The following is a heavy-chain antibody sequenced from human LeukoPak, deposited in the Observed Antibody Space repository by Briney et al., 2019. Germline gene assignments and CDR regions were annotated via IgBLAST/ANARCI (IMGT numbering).Heavy chain of an antibody. D-gene: IGHD1-26*01. J-gene: IGHJ3*02. CDR1: GFTFSSYA. Sequence: LSGGPLRLSCAASGFTFSSYAMSWVRQAPGKGLEWVSAISGSGGSTYYADSVKGRFTISRDNSKNTLYPQMNSLRAEDTAVYYCARGGSYLSAFDIWGQGTMVTVSS. CDR2: ISGSGGST. CDR3: ARGGSYLSAFDI. V-gene: IGHV3-23*01.